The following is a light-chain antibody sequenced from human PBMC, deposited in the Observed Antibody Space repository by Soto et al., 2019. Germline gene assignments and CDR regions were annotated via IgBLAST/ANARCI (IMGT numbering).Light chain of an antibody. CDR3: RSYASNGDVL. J-gene: IGLJ2*01. CDR2: DVS. V-gene: IGLV2-14*03. CDR1: SSDVGTYEY. Sequence: QSVLTQPASVSGSPGQSITISCTGTSSDVGTYEYVSWYQHHPGKAPKLMIDDVSNRPSGVSDRFSVSKSGNTASLTISGDKAEDGAAYYCRSYASNGDVLFGGGTKLNVL.